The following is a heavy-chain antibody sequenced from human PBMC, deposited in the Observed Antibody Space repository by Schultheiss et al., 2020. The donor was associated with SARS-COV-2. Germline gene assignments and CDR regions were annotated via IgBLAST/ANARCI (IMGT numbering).Heavy chain of an antibody. CDR2: IYWNDDK. CDR3: AKDLSRRGINWFDP. Sequence: SGPTLVKPTQTLTLTCTFSGFSLSTSGVGVCWIRQPPGKALEWLALIYWNDDKRYSPSLKSRLTITKDTSKNQVVLTMTNMDPVDTAVYYCAKDLSRRGINWFDPWGQGTLVTVSS. D-gene: IGHD1-14*01. CDR1: GFSLSTSGVG. V-gene: IGHV2-5*01. J-gene: IGHJ5*02.